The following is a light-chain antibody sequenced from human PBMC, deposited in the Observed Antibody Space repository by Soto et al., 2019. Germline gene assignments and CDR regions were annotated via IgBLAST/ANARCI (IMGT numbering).Light chain of an antibody. J-gene: IGKJ5*01. CDR3: QQYENIPT. CDR1: QNINNY. Sequence: DIQMTQSPSSLSASVGDRVTITCQASQNINNYLNWYKQKPGRAPNLLIYDASNLEAGVPSRFRGSGSGTDFTFTISRLKPEDIATDYCQQYENIPTFGQGTRLETK. CDR2: DAS. V-gene: IGKV1-33*01.